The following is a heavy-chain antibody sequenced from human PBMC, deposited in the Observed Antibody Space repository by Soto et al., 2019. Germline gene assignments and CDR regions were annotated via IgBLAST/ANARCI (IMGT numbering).Heavy chain of an antibody. J-gene: IGHJ6*03. D-gene: IGHD2-21*01. V-gene: IGHV3-23*01. Sequence: GGSLRLSCAASGFTFSSYAMSWVRQAPGKGLEWVSAISGSGGSTYYADSVKGRFTISRDNSKNTLYLQMNSLRAEDTAVYYCAKGAYRNNYYYYYMDVWGKGTTVTVP. CDR1: GFTFSSYA. CDR3: AKGAYRNNYYYYYMDV. CDR2: ISGSGGST.